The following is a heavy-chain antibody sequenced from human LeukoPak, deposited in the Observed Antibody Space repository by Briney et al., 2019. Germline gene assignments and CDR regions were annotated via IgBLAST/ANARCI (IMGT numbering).Heavy chain of an antibody. CDR3: ARAVRGYSYARGYFDY. V-gene: IGHV1-46*01. CDR2: INPSGGST. CDR1: GYTFTSYD. Sequence: ASVKVSCKASGYTFTSYDMHWVRQAPGQGLEWMGIINPSGGSTSYAQIFQGRVTMTRDTSTSTVYMGLSSLRSEDTAVYYCARAVRGYSYARGYFDYWGQGTLVTVSS. J-gene: IGHJ4*02. D-gene: IGHD5-18*01.